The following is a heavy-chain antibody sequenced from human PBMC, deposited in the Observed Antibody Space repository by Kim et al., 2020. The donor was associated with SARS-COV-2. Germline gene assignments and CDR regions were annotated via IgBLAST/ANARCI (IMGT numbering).Heavy chain of an antibody. D-gene: IGHD3-3*01. Sequence: SETLSLTCAVYGGSFSGYYWSWIRQPPGKGLEWIGEINHSGSTNYNLSLKSRVTISVDTTKNQFSLKLSSVTAADTAVYYCARAHYDFWSGSHLPGVDGMDVWGQGTTVTVSS. CDR3: ARAHYDFWSGSHLPGVDGMDV. V-gene: IGHV4-34*01. J-gene: IGHJ6*02. CDR1: GGSFSGYY. CDR2: INHSGST.